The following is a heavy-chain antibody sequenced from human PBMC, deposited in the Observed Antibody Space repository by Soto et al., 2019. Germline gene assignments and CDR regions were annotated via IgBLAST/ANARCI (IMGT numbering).Heavy chain of an antibody. CDR3: NYGGMDV. CDR1: GFTFNTYS. D-gene: IGHD3-16*01. V-gene: IGHV3-21*01. J-gene: IGHJ6*02. Sequence: GGSLRLSCAASGFTFNTYSMNWVRQAPGKGLEWVSSIDSSSTYIYYADSVKGRLTISRDNAENSVYLQMNSLRAEDTAIYFCNYGGMDVWGQGTTVTVSS. CDR2: IDSSSTYI.